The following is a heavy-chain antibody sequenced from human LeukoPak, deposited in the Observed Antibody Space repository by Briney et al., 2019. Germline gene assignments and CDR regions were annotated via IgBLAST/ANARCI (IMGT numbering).Heavy chain of an antibody. Sequence: GASVKVSFKASGGTFSSYAISWVRQAPGQGLEWMGGIIPIFGTANYAQKFQGRVTITADESTSTAYMELSSLRSEDTAVYYCASGVDDGSRSEYYFDYWGQGTLVTVSS. CDR2: IIPIFGTA. D-gene: IGHD3-10*01. J-gene: IGHJ4*02. V-gene: IGHV1-69*13. CDR3: ASGVDDGSRSEYYFDY. CDR1: GGTFSSYA.